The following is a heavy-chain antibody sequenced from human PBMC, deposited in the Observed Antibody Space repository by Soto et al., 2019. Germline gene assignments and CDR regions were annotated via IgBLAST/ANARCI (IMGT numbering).Heavy chain of an antibody. Sequence: QVQLVQSGAEVQKPGSSVKVTCNASGGTFSTSTPSWVRQAPGQGPEWMGGLIPMFETANYAQKFQGRVTITADESTKTGYRELSSLRSEDTAVYYCASGVDFDYWGQGTLVTVSS. CDR1: GGTFSTST. J-gene: IGHJ4*02. V-gene: IGHV1-69*01. CDR2: LIPMFETA. D-gene: IGHD2-15*01. CDR3: ASGVDFDY.